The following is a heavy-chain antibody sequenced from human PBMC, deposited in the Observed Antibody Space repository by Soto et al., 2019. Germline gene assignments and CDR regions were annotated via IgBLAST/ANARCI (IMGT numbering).Heavy chain of an antibody. CDR2: IYYSGST. Sequence: SETLSLTCTVSGGSISSFYWSWIRQPPGKGLEWIGYIYYSGSTNYNPSLKSRVTISIDASKNQFSLKLSSVTAADTAVYYCARRAGGGGWPFDYWGQGTLVTVSS. D-gene: IGHD6-19*01. V-gene: IGHV4-59*01. CDR1: GGSISSFY. J-gene: IGHJ4*02. CDR3: ARRAGGGGWPFDY.